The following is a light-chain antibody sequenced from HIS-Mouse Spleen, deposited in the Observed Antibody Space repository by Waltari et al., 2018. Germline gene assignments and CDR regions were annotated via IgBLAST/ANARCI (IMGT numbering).Light chain of an antibody. J-gene: IGLJ2*01. CDR2: EGS. V-gene: IGLV2-23*03. CDR3: CSYAGSSTFL. CDR1: SSDVGSYNL. Sequence: QSALTQPASVSGSPGQSITISCTGTSSDVGSYNLVSWYQQHPGKAPKLMIYEGSKRPAWCSYPLSGAKSWHTASLTIAGLQAEDEADYYCCSYAGSSTFLFGGGTKLTVL.